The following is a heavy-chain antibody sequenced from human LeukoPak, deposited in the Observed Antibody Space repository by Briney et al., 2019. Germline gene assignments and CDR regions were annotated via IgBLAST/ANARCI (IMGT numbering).Heavy chain of an antibody. CDR2: ISYDGSNK. D-gene: IGHD3-9*01. J-gene: IGHJ4*02. V-gene: IGHV3-30-3*01. CDR1: GFTFSSYA. CDR3: ARVSGVYFDWPKSAIPDY. Sequence: GRSPRLSCAASGFTFSSYAMHWVRQAPGKGLEWVAVISYDGSNKYYADSVKGRITISRDNSKNTLYLQMNSLRAEDTAVYYCARVSGVYFDWPKSAIPDYWGQGTLVTVSS.